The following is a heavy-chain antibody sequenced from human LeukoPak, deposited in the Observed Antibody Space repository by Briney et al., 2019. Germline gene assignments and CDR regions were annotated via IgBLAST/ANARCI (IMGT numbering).Heavy chain of an antibody. CDR1: GFTFDDYA. D-gene: IGHD5-24*01. CDR3: AKSRRWLQLLSPFDC. V-gene: IGHV3-9*01. CDR2: ISWNSGTI. Sequence: GGSLRLSCEASGFTFDDYAIHWVRQAPGKGLEWVSGISWNSGTIGYADSVKGRFTISRDNAKNSLYLQMNSLRADDTALYYCAKSRRWLQLLSPFDCWGQGTLVTVSS. J-gene: IGHJ4*02.